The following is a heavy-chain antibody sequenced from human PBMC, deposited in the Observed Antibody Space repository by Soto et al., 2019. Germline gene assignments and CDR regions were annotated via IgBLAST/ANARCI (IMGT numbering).Heavy chain of an antibody. V-gene: IGHV3-7*03. CDR2: IKQDGSEK. CDR1: GFTFSSYW. Sequence: GGSLRLSCAASGFTFSSYWMSWVRQAPGKGLEWVANIKQDGSEKYYVDSVKGRFTISRDNAKNSLYLQMNSLRAEDTAVYYCARLTQTVVTSYYFDYWGQGTLVTVS. J-gene: IGHJ4*02. CDR3: ARLTQTVVTSYYFDY. D-gene: IGHD2-21*02.